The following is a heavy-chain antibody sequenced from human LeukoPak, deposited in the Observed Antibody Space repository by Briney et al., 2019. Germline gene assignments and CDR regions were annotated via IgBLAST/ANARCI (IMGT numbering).Heavy chain of an antibody. Sequence: PGGSLRLSCAASGFTFSSYEMNWVRQAPGKGLEWVSYISSSGSTIYYADSVKGRFTISRDNAKNSLYLQMSSLRAEDTAVYYCARVKKARWLQHEGHFDYWGQGTLVTVSS. CDR1: GFTFSSYE. V-gene: IGHV3-48*03. CDR3: ARVKKARWLQHEGHFDY. J-gene: IGHJ4*02. CDR2: ISSSGSTI. D-gene: IGHD5-24*01.